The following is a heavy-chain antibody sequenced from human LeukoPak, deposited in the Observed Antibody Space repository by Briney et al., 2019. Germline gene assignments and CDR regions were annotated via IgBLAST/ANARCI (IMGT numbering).Heavy chain of an antibody. CDR2: INHSGST. CDR3: ARENAGAIDY. Sequence: SETLSLTCAVYGGSFSGYYWSWIRQPPGKGLEWIGEINHSGSTNYNPSLKSRVTISVDTSKNQFSLKLSSVTPEDTTVYYCARENAGAIDYWGQGTLVTVSS. V-gene: IGHV4-34*01. J-gene: IGHJ4*02. D-gene: IGHD7-27*01. CDR1: GGSFSGYY.